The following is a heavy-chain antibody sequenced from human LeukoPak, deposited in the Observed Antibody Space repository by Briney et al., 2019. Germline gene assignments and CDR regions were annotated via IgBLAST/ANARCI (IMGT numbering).Heavy chain of an antibody. CDR3: ARGPKRWGSYRFSSWFDP. V-gene: IGHV4-4*07. J-gene: IGHJ5*02. Sequence: SETLSLTCTVSGGSISSYYLSWIRQPAGKGLEWIGRVYGGGSTTYNPSLKSRLTISVDTSKNQFSLKLSSVTAADTAVYYCARGPKRWGSYRFSSWFDPWGQGTLVTVSS. CDR1: GGSISSYY. CDR2: VYGGGST. D-gene: IGHD3-16*02.